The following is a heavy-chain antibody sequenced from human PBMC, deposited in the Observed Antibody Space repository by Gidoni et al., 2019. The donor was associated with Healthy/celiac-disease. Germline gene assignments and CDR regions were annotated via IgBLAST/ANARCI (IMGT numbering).Heavy chain of an antibody. V-gene: IGHV4-59*01. CDR2: IHYRGSP. CDR1: GGSISSYY. Sequence: QVQLQEAGPGRVKPWETLALTCTGAGGSISSYYWSWIRQPPGKGLEWIGYIHYRGSPNYNPSLKSRVTISVDTSQNQFSLQLSSVTAADTAVYYCASYYGSGLYFDYWGHGTLVTVSS. CDR3: ASYYGSGLYFDY. J-gene: IGHJ4*01. D-gene: IGHD3-10*01.